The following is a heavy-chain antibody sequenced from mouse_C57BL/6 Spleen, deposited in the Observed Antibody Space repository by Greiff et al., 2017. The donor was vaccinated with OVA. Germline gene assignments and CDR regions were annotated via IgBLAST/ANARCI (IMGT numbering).Heavy chain of an antibody. J-gene: IGHJ1*03. CDR2: IDPSDSYT. V-gene: IGHV1-69*01. Sequence: VQLQQPGAELVMPGASVKLSCKASGYTFTSYWMHWVKQRPGQGLEWIGEIDPSDSYTNYNQKFKGKSTLTVDKSSSTAYMQLSSLTSEDSAVYYCATTGTGYFDVWGTGTTVTVSS. CDR1: GYTFTSYW. CDR3: ATTGTGYFDV. D-gene: IGHD4-1*02.